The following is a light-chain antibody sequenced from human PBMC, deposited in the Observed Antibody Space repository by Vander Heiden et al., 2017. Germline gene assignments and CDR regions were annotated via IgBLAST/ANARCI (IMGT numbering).Light chain of an antibody. J-gene: IGKJ4*01. CDR3: QQRSNWPLT. Sequence: EIVLTQSPATLPLSPGERATLSCSASQSVSSYLAWYQQKPGQAPRLLIYAASNRATGIPARFSGSGSGTDFTLTISSLEPEDFAVYYCQQRSNWPLTFGGGTKVEIK. V-gene: IGKV3-11*01. CDR2: AAS. CDR1: QSVSSY.